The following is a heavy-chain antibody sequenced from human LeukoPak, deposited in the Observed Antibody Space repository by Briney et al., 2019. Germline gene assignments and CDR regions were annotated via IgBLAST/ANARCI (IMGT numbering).Heavy chain of an antibody. D-gene: IGHD3-22*01. J-gene: IGHJ3*02. CDR1: GFTFSSYA. CDR2: ISGSGAST. CDR3: AKDSGSVVSYAFDI. Sequence: GGSLRLSCAASGFTFSSYAMSWVRQAPGKGLEWVSVISGSGASTKYADSVKGRFTISRDNSKNTLYLQMNSLRAEDTAVYYCAKDSGSVVSYAFDIWGQGTMVTVSS. V-gene: IGHV3-23*01.